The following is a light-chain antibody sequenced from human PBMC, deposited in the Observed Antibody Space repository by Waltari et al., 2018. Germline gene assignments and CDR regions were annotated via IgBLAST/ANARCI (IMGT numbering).Light chain of an antibody. Sequence: EIVMTQSPATLSVSRGGSATLSCRASLSIDDSLAWYQQKPGHPPRLLIHGAPTRDTGNPVRFSGSGSGTDFTLTITGLQSEDFAVYFCQQYNQWPLTFGRGTKVEIK. CDR1: LSIDDS. CDR3: QQYNQWPLT. V-gene: IGKV3-15*01. CDR2: GAP. J-gene: IGKJ4*01.